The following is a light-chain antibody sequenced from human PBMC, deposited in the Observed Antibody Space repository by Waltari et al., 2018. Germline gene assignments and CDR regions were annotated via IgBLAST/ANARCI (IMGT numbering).Light chain of an antibody. CDR2: GKN. J-gene: IGLJ2*01. V-gene: IGLV3-19*01. CDR1: SLRRYY. Sequence: SSELTQDPAVSVALGQTVRITCHGDSLRRYYASWYQQKPGQAPVLVIYGKNNRPSGIPDRFSGSSSGNTASLTITGAQAEDEADYYCNSRDSSGNHLVFGGGTKLTVL. CDR3: NSRDSSGNHLV.